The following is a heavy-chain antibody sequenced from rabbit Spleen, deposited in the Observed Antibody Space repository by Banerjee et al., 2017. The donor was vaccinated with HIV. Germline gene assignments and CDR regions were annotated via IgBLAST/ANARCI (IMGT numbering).Heavy chain of an antibody. CDR2: IDGGNSDFS. V-gene: IGHV1S45*01. Sequence: QEQLVESGGGLVQPAGSLTLTCKASGVSFSPNQYMCWVRQAPGKGLEWIGCIDGGNSDFSYVASGEKGLFTTTKSSSTAVLLKMSRPAVADTANYCWAGDAGASYSAVGMDFWGQGTLVTVS. D-gene: IGHD8-1*01. J-gene: IGHJ6*01. CDR3: AGDAGASYSAVGMDF. CDR1: GVSFSPNQY.